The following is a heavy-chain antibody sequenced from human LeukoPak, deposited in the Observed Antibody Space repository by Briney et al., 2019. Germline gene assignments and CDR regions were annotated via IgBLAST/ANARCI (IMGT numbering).Heavy chain of an antibody. CDR3: AAWAYVSGNGMDV. D-gene: IGHD3-10*01. CDR1: GYTFTGYY. J-gene: IGHJ6*02. Sequence: RASVKVSCKAFGYTFTGYYMHWVRQAPGQGLEWMGRINPNSGGTNYAQKLQGRATMTRDTSISTVYMELSRLRSDDTAVYYCAAWAYVSGNGMDVWGQGTTVTVSS. V-gene: IGHV1-2*06. CDR2: INPNSGGT.